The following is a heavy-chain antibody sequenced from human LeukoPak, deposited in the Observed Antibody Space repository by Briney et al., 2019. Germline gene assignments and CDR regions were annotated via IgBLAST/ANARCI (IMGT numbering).Heavy chain of an antibody. Sequence: ASVKVSCKASRNTFVTYGISWVRQAPEHGLEWMGWISPNNGNTNYAQKFRGRVTMTRDTSTSTAYMELRSLRSDDAAVYYCARVTTVGATKDFDPWGQGTLVTVSP. D-gene: IGHD1-26*01. CDR2: ISPNNGNT. J-gene: IGHJ5*02. V-gene: IGHV1-18*01. CDR3: ARVTTVGATKDFDP. CDR1: RNTFVTYG.